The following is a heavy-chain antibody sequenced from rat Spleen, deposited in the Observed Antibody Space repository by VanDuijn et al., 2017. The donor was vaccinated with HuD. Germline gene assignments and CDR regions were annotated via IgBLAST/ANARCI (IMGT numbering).Heavy chain of an antibody. D-gene: IGHD4-2*01. V-gene: IGHV5-29*01. CDR1: GFTFSDYY. Sequence: EVQLVESDGGLVQPGGSLKLSCAASGFTFSDYYMAWVRQAPTKGLEWVATISYDGSSTYYRDSVKGRFTISRDNAKSTLYLQMDSLRSEDTATYYCASRTGNWFAYWGQGTLVTVSS. J-gene: IGHJ3*01. CDR3: ASRTGNWFAY. CDR2: ISYDGSST.